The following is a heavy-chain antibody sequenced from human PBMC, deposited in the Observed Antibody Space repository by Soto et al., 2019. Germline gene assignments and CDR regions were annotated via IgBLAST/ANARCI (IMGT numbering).Heavy chain of an antibody. J-gene: IGHJ6*02. CDR1: SGSISSSNW. CDR3: ARDAAVVRRRYYGMDV. V-gene: IGHV4-4*02. CDR2: IYHSGST. Sequence: SETLSLTCAVSSGSISSSNWWSWVRQPPGKGLEWIGEIYHSGSTNYNPSLKSRVTISVDKSKNQFSLKLSPVTAADTAVYYCARDAAVVRRRYYGMDVWGQGTTVTVSS. D-gene: IGHD3-10*01.